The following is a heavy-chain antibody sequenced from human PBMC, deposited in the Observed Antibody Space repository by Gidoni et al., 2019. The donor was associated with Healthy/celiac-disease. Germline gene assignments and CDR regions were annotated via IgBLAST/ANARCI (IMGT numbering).Heavy chain of an antibody. CDR1: VFPFSHYA. Sequence: EVQLLESAGGLVQPGGSLRLLCAASVFPFSHYAMSWVRQAPGKGLEWVSAISGSGGSTYYADSVKGRFTISRDNSKNTLYLQMNSLRAEDTAVYYCAKGSDDFWSGYYIFYFDYWGQGTLVTVSS. CDR2: ISGSGGST. J-gene: IGHJ4*02. CDR3: AKGSDDFWSGYYIFYFDY. D-gene: IGHD3-3*01. V-gene: IGHV3-23*01.